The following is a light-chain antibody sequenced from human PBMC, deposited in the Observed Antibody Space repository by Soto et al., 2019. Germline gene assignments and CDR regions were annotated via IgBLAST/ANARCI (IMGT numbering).Light chain of an antibody. CDR1: QSISNW. V-gene: IGKV1-5*03. J-gene: IGKJ1*01. CDR3: KQYSSFPWT. CDR2: KAS. Sequence: DIHLTHSPSTLAASIGDRVTITCRASQSISNWLAWYQQRPGKPPNLLISKASHLEWGVQSRFSGSGSGTEFTLTIRSLQSEDFATYYWKQYSSFPWTFGQGTKVDIK.